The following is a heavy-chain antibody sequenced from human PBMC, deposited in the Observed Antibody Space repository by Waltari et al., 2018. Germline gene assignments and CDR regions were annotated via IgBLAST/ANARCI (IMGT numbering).Heavy chain of an antibody. CDR2: IYQLGGT. D-gene: IGHD6-13*01. CDR1: GYSISSGYY. V-gene: IGHV4-38-2*01. CDR3: ARSPPRGSSSWYGEH. Sequence: QVQLQESGPGLVKPSETLSLTCPVSGYSISSGYYWGWILQPPGKGLEWIGSIYQLGGTYYNPSVKSRVTIFLDTSKFQFSLKLSSVTAADTAVYYCARSPPRGSSSWYGEHWGQGTLVTVSS. J-gene: IGHJ1*01.